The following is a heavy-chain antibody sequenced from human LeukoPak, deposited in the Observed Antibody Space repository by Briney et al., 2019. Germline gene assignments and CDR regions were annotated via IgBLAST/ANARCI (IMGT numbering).Heavy chain of an antibody. Sequence: ASVKVSCKAPGYTLTSYYMHWVRHAPGQGLEWMGIINPSGGSTSYAQKCQGRVTMTRTTSTSTVYMELGSLRSEDTAVYSCARDEWNCSGGSCYYPLNWFDPWGQGTLVTVSS. J-gene: IGHJ5*02. CDR3: ARDEWNCSGGSCYYPLNWFDP. CDR1: GYTLTSYY. CDR2: INPSGGST. D-gene: IGHD2-15*01. V-gene: IGHV1-46*01.